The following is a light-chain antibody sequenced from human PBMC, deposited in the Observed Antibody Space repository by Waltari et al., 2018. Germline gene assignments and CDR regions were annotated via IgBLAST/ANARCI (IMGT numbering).Light chain of an antibody. CDR2: LAS. Sequence: DIVMTQSPLSLPVTPGESASISCRSSLNLLHPNGYNYLNWYLHKPGQSPQLLIFLASNLASGVPYRFSGSCSGTDFTLTISRVEAEDVGVYYCMQAVHTRTFGPGTRVEIK. CDR3: MQAVHTRT. CDR1: LNLLHPNGYNY. V-gene: IGKV2-28*01. J-gene: IGKJ1*01.